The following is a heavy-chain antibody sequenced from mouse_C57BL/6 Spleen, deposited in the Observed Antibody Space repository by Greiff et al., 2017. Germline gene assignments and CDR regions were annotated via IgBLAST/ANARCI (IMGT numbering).Heavy chain of an antibody. V-gene: IGHV1-69*01. CDR2: IDPSDSYT. CDR1: GYTFTSYW. J-gene: IGHJ4*01. Sequence: QVQLKQPGAELVMPGASVKLSCKASGYTFTSYWMHWVKQRPGQGLEWIGEIDPSDSYTNYNQKFKGKSTLTVDKSSSTAYMQLSSLTSEDSAVYYCARLRGGDYYAMDYWGQGTSVTVSS. CDR3: ARLRGGDYYAMDY.